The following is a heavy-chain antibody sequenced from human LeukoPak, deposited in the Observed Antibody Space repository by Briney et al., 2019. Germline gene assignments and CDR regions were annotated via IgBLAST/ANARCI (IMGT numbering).Heavy chain of an antibody. CDR2: IKQDGSEK. CDR3: ARDRGLRYFDWLSPAPPYYYMDV. J-gene: IGHJ6*03. D-gene: IGHD3-9*01. V-gene: IGHV3-7*01. Sequence: GGSLRLSCAASGFTFSSYWMSWVRQAPGEGLEWVANIKQDGSEKYYVDSVKGRFTISRDNAKNSLYLQMNSLRAEDTAVYYCARDRGLRYFDWLSPAPPYYYMDVWGKGTTVTISS. CDR1: GFTFSSYW.